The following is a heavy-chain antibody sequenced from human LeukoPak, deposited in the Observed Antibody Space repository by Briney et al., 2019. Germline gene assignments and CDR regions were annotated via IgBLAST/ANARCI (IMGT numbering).Heavy chain of an antibody. V-gene: IGHV4-34*01. CDR2: INHSGST. Sequence: PSETLSLTCAVYGGSFSGYYWSWIRQPPGKGLEWIGEINHSGSTNYNPSLKSRVTISVDTSKNQFSLILSSVTAADTAVYYCARLPTGFPNWFDPWGQGALVTVSS. D-gene: IGHD3-9*01. CDR1: GGSFSGYY. J-gene: IGHJ5*02. CDR3: ARLPTGFPNWFDP.